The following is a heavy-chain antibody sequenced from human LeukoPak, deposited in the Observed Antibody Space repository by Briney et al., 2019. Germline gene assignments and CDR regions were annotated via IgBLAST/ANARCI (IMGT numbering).Heavy chain of an antibody. CDR2: ISSSSSTI. D-gene: IGHD5-12*01. CDR1: GFTFSSYS. J-gene: IGHJ4*02. CDR3: ARGHSGYDLHYFDY. V-gene: IGHV3-48*02. Sequence: PGGSLRLSCAASGFTFSSYSMNWVRQAPGKGLEWVSHISSSSSTIYYADSVKGRFTISRDNAKNPLYLQMNSLRDEDTAVYYCARGHSGYDLHYFDYWGQGTLVTVSS.